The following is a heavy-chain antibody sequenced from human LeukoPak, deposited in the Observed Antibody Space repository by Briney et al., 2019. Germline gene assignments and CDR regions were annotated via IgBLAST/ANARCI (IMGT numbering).Heavy chain of an antibody. CDR1: GYTFTGNY. D-gene: IGHD5-18*01. CDR2: INPNSGGT. CDR3: ARDVDTAMVTTDY. Sequence: ASVKVSCKASGYTFTGNYMHWVRQAPGQGLEWMGWINPNSGGTNYAQKFQGRVTMTRDTSISPAYMELSRLRSDDTAVYYCARDVDTAMVTTDYWGQGTLVTVSS. V-gene: IGHV1-2*02. J-gene: IGHJ4*02.